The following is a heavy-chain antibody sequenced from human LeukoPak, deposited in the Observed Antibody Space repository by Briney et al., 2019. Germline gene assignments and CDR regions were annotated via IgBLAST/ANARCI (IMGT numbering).Heavy chain of an antibody. Sequence: GGSLRLSCAASGFTFSSYSMNWVRQAPGKGLEWVSYISSSSSTIYYADSVKGRFTISRDNSKNTLYLQMNSLRAEDTAVYYCARGPFPYYYDSSGPVFPHWGQGTLVTVSS. J-gene: IGHJ1*01. CDR1: GFTFSSYS. CDR2: ISSSSSTI. CDR3: ARGPFPYYYDSSGPVFPH. V-gene: IGHV3-48*01. D-gene: IGHD3-22*01.